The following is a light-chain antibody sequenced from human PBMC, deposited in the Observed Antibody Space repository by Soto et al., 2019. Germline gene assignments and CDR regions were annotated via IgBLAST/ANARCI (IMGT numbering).Light chain of an antibody. J-gene: IGLJ1*01. CDR2: DVS. Sequence: QSVLTQHRSVSGSPGQSVTISCTGNSSDVGGYNYVSWYQQHPGKAPKLMIYDVSKRPSGVPDRFSGSKSGNTASLTISGLQAEDEADYYCCSYAGSSYVFGTGTKVTVL. CDR1: SSDVGGYNY. CDR3: CSYAGSSYV. V-gene: IGLV2-11*01.